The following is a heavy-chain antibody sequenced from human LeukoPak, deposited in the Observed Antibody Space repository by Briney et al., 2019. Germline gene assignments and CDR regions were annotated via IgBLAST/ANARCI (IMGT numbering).Heavy chain of an antibody. Sequence: PGGSLRLSCAASGFTFSNYAMSWVRQAPGKGLEWVSAISGSGGNAYYADSVKGRFTISRDNSKNTLYLQMNSLRAEDTAVYYCAKDKCGGDCYSVFDYWGQGTLVTVSS. CDR3: AKDKCGGDCYSVFDY. CDR2: ISGSGGNA. J-gene: IGHJ4*02. CDR1: GFTFSNYA. V-gene: IGHV3-23*01. D-gene: IGHD2-21*02.